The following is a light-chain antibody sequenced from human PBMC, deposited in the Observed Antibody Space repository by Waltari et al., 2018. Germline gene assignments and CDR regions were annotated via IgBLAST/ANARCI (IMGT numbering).Light chain of an antibody. CDR2: GNN. CDR3: QSYDSSLSYCV. CDR1: SSNIGTGYD. Sequence: QSVLTQPPSVSGAPGQTVTISCTGSSSNIGTGYDVHWYQQLPGTAPKLLIHGNNDRPSGVPDRFPGAKAGTPASLAITGLQAEDEADYYCQSYDSSLSYCVFGTGTKVTVL. V-gene: IGLV1-40*01. J-gene: IGLJ1*01.